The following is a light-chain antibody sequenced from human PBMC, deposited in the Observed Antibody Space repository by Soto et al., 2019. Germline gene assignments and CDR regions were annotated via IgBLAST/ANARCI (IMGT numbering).Light chain of an antibody. V-gene: IGLV2-23*01. CDR3: CSYAGSTKV. Sequence: QSALTQPASVSGSPGQSIPISCTGTSSDVGRYNLVSWYQQHPGKAPKLMIYEGSKRPSGVSNRFSGSKSGNTASLTISGLQAEDEADYYCCSYAGSTKVFGTGTKLTV. CDR1: SSDVGRYNL. CDR2: EGS. J-gene: IGLJ1*01.